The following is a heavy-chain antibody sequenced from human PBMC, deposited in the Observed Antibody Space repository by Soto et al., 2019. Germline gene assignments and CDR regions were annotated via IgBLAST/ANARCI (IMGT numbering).Heavy chain of an antibody. J-gene: IGHJ4*02. CDR3: ASSGRYSGSDWGEDY. Sequence: EVQLVESGGGLVQPGGSLRLSCAASGFTFSSYWMSWVRQAPGQGLEWVANIKQDGSEKYYVDSVKGRFTISRDNAKNSLYLQMNSLRAEDTAVYYCASSGRYSGSDWGEDYWGQGTLVTVSS. CDR2: IKQDGSEK. D-gene: IGHD5-12*01. CDR1: GFTFSSYW. V-gene: IGHV3-7*01.